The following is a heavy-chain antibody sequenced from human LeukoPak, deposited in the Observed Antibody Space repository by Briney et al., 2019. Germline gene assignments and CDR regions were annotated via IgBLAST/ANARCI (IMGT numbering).Heavy chain of an antibody. CDR1: GFTFSSYS. CDR2: ISSSSSYI. Sequence: GGSLRLSCAASGFTFSSYSMNWVRQAPGKGLEWVSSISSSSSYIYYADSVKGQFTISRDNAKNSLYLQMNSLRAEDTAVYYCARGTHYSSGHAFDIWGQGTMVTVSS. J-gene: IGHJ3*02. CDR3: ARGTHYSSGHAFDI. V-gene: IGHV3-21*01. D-gene: IGHD3-22*01.